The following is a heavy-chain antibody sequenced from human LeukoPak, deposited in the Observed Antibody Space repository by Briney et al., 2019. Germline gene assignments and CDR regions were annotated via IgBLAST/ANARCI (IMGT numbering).Heavy chain of an antibody. J-gene: IGHJ6*02. V-gene: IGHV4-34*01. D-gene: IGHD3-9*01. CDR3: ARAGSHYDILTGYPVYYYGMDV. Sequence: SETLSLTCAVYGVSFSGYYWSWIRQPPGKGLEWNGEINHSVSTNYNPSLKSRVTISVDTSKNQFSLKLSSVTAADTAVYYCARAGSHYDILTGYPVYYYGMDVWGQGTTVTVSS. CDR2: INHSVST. CDR1: GVSFSGYY.